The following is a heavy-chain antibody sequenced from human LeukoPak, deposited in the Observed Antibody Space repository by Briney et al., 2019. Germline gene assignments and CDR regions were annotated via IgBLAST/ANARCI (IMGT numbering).Heavy chain of an antibody. CDR1: GGSISSYY. Sequence: SETLSLTCTVSGGSISSYYWSWIRQPPGKGLEWIGYIYYSGSTNYNPSLKSRVTISVDTSKNQFSLKLSSVTAADTAVYYCARGSPGALSPWDGSYYWFDPWGQGTLVTVSS. J-gene: IGHJ5*02. CDR3: ARGSPGALSPWDGSYYWFDP. V-gene: IGHV4-59*01. D-gene: IGHD1-26*01. CDR2: IYYSGST.